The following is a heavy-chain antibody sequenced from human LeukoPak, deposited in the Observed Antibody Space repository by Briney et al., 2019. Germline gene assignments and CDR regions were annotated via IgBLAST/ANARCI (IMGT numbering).Heavy chain of an antibody. D-gene: IGHD4-11*01. CDR1: RGSISSGDYS. Sequence: TSETLSLTCTVSRGSISSGDYSWSWIRRPAGKGLEWIGRIYTSGSTNYNPSLKSRVTISVDTSKNQFSLNLSSVTAADTAVYYCARAPQATVTSYSYYYMDVWGKGTTVTVSS. V-gene: IGHV4-61*02. J-gene: IGHJ6*03. CDR2: IYTSGST. CDR3: ARAPQATVTSYSYYYMDV.